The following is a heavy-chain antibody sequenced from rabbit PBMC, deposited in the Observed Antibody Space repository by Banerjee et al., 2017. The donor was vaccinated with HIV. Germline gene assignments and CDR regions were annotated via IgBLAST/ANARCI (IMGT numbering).Heavy chain of an antibody. D-gene: IGHD4-2*01. CDR1: GLDFSGSYW. CDR3: ARDLDAGGIYYFYL. Sequence: QQQLVESGGDLVKPGASLTLTCTASGLDFSGSYWMSWARQAPGKGLEWIACIYTGNGGTGYASWAKGRFTISKTASTTVTLQMTSLTAADTATYFCARDLDAGGIYYFYLWGPGTLVTVS. J-gene: IGHJ4*01. CDR2: IYTGNGGT. V-gene: IGHV1S45*01.